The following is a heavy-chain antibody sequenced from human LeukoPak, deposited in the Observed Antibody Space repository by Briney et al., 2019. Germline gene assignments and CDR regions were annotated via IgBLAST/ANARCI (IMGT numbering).Heavy chain of an antibody. Sequence: ASVKVSCKASGYTFTSYYIHWVRQAPGQGLEWIAIINPSGGSTRYAQKFQGRVTTTRDTSTSTVYMELSSLRSEDTAVYYCARDLRPSYDSSGYYYPGDYWGQGTLVTVSS. V-gene: IGHV1-46*01. CDR3: ARDLRPSYDSSGYYYPGDY. D-gene: IGHD3-22*01. CDR1: GYTFTSYY. CDR2: INPSGGST. J-gene: IGHJ4*02.